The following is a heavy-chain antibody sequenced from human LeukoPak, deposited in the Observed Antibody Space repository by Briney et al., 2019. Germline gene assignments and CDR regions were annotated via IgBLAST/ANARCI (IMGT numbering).Heavy chain of an antibody. CDR1: GYTVSGHA. V-gene: IGHV3-23*01. CDR2: NSGATGTI. CDR3: ARVTGYFDSGNYFGFFDF. J-gene: IGHJ4*02. D-gene: IGHD3-10*01. Sequence: QAGGSLRLSCEASGYTVSGHAMSWGRQAPGKGLEWVSTNSGATGTIYYADSVKGRFTISRDNSKNTLYSHMKSLRAEDTADSHCARVTGYFDSGNYFGFFDFWGQGTLVTVSS.